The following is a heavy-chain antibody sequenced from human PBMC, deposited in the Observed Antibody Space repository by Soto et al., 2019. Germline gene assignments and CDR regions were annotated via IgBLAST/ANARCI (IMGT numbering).Heavy chain of an antibody. Sequence: QVQLQQWGAGLLKPSETLSLTCAVYGGSFSGYYWSWIRQPPGKGLEWIGEINHSGSTNYNPSLKSRVTISVDTSKNQCSLKLSYVTAADTAVYYCPRGTTVVLKRPRFDYWGQGTLVTVSS. V-gene: IGHV4-34*01. D-gene: IGHD4-17*01. CDR3: PRGTTVVLKRPRFDY. CDR2: INHSGST. J-gene: IGHJ4*02. CDR1: GGSFSGYY.